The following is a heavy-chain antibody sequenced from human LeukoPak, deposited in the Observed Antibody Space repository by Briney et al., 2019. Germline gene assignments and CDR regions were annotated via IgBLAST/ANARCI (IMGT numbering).Heavy chain of an antibody. Sequence: GGSLRLSCAAFGFTFSSYGMSWVRQAPGKGLEWVSAIGGSGGRTYYADSVKGRFTISRDNAKNSLYLQMNSLRAEDTAVYYCARSSGYELYFDYWGQGTLVTVSS. V-gene: IGHV3-23*01. CDR2: IGGSGGRT. J-gene: IGHJ4*02. CDR3: ARSSGYELYFDY. CDR1: GFTFSSYG. D-gene: IGHD5-12*01.